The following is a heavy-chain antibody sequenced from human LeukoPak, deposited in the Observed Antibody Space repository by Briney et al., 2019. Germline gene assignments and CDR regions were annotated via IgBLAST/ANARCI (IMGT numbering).Heavy chain of an antibody. V-gene: IGHV4-39*07. Sequence: PSETLSLTCTVSGGSISSSSYYWGWIRQPPGKGLEWIGEVSHSGSTNYNPSLKSRVTMSVDKSKNQFSVKLTSVTAADTAVYYCARGRGGYFDWLPYYFDYWGQGTLVTVSS. CDR1: GGSISSSSYY. D-gene: IGHD3-9*01. CDR2: VSHSGST. CDR3: ARGRGGYFDWLPYYFDY. J-gene: IGHJ4*02.